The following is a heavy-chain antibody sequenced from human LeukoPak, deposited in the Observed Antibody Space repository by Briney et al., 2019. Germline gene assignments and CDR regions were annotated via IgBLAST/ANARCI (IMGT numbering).Heavy chain of an antibody. CDR3: STVTTDFDY. D-gene: IGHD4-17*01. J-gene: IGHJ4*02. CDR2: INHSGST. CDR1: GESFSGYY. Sequence: KPSETLSLTCAVYGESFSGYYWSWIRQPPGKGLEWIGEINHSGSTNYNPSLKSRVTISVDTSKNQFSLKLSSVTAADTAVYYCSTVTTDFDYWGQGTLVTVSS. V-gene: IGHV4-34*01.